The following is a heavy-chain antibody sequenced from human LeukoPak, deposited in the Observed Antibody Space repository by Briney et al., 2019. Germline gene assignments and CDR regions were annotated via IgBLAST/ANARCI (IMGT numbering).Heavy chain of an antibody. J-gene: IGHJ5*02. V-gene: IGHV4-34*01. Sequence: SETLSLTCAVYGGSFSGYYWSWIRQPPGKGLEWIGEINHSGSTNYNPSLKSRVTISVDTSKNQFSLKLSSVTAADTAVYYCARSGYCSGGSCYLGHWFDPWGQGTLVTVSS. CDR2: INHSGST. D-gene: IGHD2-15*01. CDR1: GGSFSGYY. CDR3: ARSGYCSGGSCYLGHWFDP.